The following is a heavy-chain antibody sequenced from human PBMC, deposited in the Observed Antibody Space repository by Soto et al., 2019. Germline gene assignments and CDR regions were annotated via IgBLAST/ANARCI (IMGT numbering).Heavy chain of an antibody. CDR2: TRNKANSYTT. CDR3: ARASGTSGSYGLDY. D-gene: IGHD1-26*01. J-gene: IGHJ4*02. V-gene: IGHV3-72*01. Sequence: GGSLRLSCAASGFTFSDHYMDWVRQAPGKGLEWVGRTRNKANSYTTEYAASVKGRFTISRDDSKNSLYLQMNSLKTEDTAVYYCARASGTSGSYGLDYWGQGTLVTVSS. CDR1: GFTFSDHY.